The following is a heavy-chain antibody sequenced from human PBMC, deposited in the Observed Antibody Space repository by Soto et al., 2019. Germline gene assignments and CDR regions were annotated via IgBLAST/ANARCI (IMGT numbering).Heavy chain of an antibody. Sequence: GESLKISCKGSGYGFANFWTAWVRQMPGKGLEWMGSIYPSDSDTRYSPSFQGQVTISADKSISTAYLQWSSLQASDTAMYFCARRQTYYFDQWGQGTLVTVSS. CDR2: IYPSDSDT. J-gene: IGHJ4*02. CDR1: GYGFANFW. V-gene: IGHV5-51*01. CDR3: ARRQTYYFDQ.